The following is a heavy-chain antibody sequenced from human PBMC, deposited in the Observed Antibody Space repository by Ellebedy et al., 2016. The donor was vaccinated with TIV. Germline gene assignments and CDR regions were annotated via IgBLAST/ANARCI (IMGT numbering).Heavy chain of an antibody. CDR3: VREGVPRGFDI. J-gene: IGHJ3*02. D-gene: IGHD2-2*01. V-gene: IGHV3-64*05. CDR1: GFTFSTYS. Sequence: PGGSLRLSCSASGFTFSTYSIHWVRQAPGEGLEYVSTISTNGVTAYYADSVRARFIISRDNSRNSVHVQMSSLRAEDTAVYYCVREGVPRGFDIWGQGTMVTVSS. CDR2: ISTNGVTA.